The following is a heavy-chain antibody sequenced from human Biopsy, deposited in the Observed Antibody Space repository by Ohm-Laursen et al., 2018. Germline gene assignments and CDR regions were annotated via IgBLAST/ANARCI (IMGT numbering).Heavy chain of an antibody. CDR1: GGSVGDYF. J-gene: IGHJ3*02. CDR3: AAFPFSGGPAFDI. Sequence: SDTLSLTCSVSGGSVGDYFLSWIRLVPGKRPEWIGYTYYRGTSENNPSLRSRVTTSVDISRNQSFLNMKSVTGADTAVYYCAAFPFSGGPAFDIWGQGTTVIVS. D-gene: IGHD2/OR15-2a*01. CDR2: TYYRGTS. V-gene: IGHV4-59*02.